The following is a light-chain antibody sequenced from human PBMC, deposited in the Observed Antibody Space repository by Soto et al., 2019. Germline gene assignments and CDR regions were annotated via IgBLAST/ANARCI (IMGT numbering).Light chain of an antibody. V-gene: IGLV2-14*01. CDR2: EVS. J-gene: IGLJ1*01. Sequence: QSVVTQPASVSGSPGQSITISCTGTSSDVGGYRYVSWYQQHPGKAPKLMIYEVSNRPSGVSNRFSGSKSGNTASLTISGLQAEDEADYYCSSYTSSSTYVFGTGTKV. CDR3: SSYTSSSTYV. CDR1: SSDVGGYRY.